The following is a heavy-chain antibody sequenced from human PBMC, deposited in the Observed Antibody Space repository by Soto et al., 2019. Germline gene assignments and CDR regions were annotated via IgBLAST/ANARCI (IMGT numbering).Heavy chain of an antibody. CDR2: QTYDGSNK. V-gene: IGHV3-30-3*01. CDR1: GFMFSSYA. D-gene: IGHD1-26*01. CDR3: ARAGGLLVDY. J-gene: IGHJ4*02. Sequence: QVQLVESGGGVVQPGRSLRLSCAASGFMFSSYAMHWVRQAPGKGLEWVAVQTYDGSNKYYADSVKGRFTISRDNSKNTLYLQMNSLRAEDKAVYYCARAGGLLVDYWGQGTLVTVSS.